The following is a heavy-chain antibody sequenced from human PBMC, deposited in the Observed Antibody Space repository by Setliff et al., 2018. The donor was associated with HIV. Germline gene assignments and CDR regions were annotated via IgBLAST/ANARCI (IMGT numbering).Heavy chain of an antibody. J-gene: IGHJ3*02. CDR2: ISSSGNT. D-gene: IGHD2-2*01. CDR3: ARLKPPYCSSRSCYWGAFDI. Sequence: PSDTLSLTCTVSGGSIRTGDYYWNWIRQRPGKGLEWIGYISSSGNTYSNPSLKNRLIISMDTSKNQFSLKLTAVTAADTAVYCCARLKPPYCSSRSCYWGAFDIWGQGAMVTVS. V-gene: IGHV4-31*03. CDR1: GGSIRTGDYY.